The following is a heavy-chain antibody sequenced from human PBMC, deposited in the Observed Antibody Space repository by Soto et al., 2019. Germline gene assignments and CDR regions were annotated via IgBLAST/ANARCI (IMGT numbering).Heavy chain of an antibody. Sequence: SETLSLTCTVSGGSISSSSYYWGWIRQPPGKGLEWIGSIYYSGSTYYNPSLKSRVTISVDTSKNQFSLKLSSVTAADTAVYYCARGISLTIFGVVIRNYFDYWGQGTLVTVS. CDR1: GGSISSSSYY. J-gene: IGHJ4*02. V-gene: IGHV4-39*01. CDR2: IYYSGST. CDR3: ARGISLTIFGVVIRNYFDY. D-gene: IGHD3-3*01.